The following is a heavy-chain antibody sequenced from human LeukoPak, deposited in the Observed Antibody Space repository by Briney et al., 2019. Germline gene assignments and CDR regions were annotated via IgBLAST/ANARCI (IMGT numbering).Heavy chain of an antibody. Sequence: PGGSLRLSCAASGLTFSSYSMNWVRQAPGKGLEWVSSISSSSNYIYYADSVKGRFTISRDNAKNSLYLQMNSLRAEDTAVYYCARVPHAMVRGVIITEFYFDYRGQGTLVTVSS. CDR1: GLTFSSYS. V-gene: IGHV3-21*01. J-gene: IGHJ4*02. D-gene: IGHD3-10*01. CDR3: ARVPHAMVRGVIITEFYFDY. CDR2: ISSSSNYI.